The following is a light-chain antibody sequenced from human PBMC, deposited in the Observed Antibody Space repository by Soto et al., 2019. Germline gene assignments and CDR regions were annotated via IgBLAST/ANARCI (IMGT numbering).Light chain of an antibody. CDR3: QQYSEWPWT. CDR2: RAS. V-gene: IGKV3-15*01. J-gene: IGKJ1*01. Sequence: EIVLTQSPATLSLSPGESATLSCRASQSLSTDLAWYQQRPGQAPRLLIYRASTRATGIPARFSGSGSGTEFTLTISSLQSEDLAVYCCQQYSEWPWTFGKGTKVDIK. CDR1: QSLSTD.